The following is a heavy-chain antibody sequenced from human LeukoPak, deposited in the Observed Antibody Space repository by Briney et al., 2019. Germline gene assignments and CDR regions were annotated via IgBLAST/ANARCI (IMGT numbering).Heavy chain of an antibody. J-gene: IGHJ4*02. V-gene: IGHV3-23*01. CDR1: GFTFSTYT. CDR3: AKDRVVDGLWSLDY. Sequence: GGSLRLSCTGSGFTFSTYTMNWIRQAPGKGLECVSAISGDGSRRDYSDYVKGRFTISRDNSKTTMYLQMNSLRAEDTAIYYCAKDRVVDGLWSLDYWGQGTLVTVSS. CDR2: ISGDGSRR. D-gene: IGHD2-8*01.